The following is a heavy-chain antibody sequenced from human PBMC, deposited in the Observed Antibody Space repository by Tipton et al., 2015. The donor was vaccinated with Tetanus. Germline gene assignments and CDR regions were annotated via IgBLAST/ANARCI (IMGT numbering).Heavy chain of an antibody. CDR3: ARANIDSSKKGPFDS. J-gene: IGHJ4*02. D-gene: IGHD2/OR15-2a*01. CDR2: ISGSGSS. CDR1: GGSLRGGDYY. V-gene: IGHV4-61*03. Sequence: TLSLTCSVSGGSLRGGDYYWSLSRQSPRKGLEWLAYISGSGSSNSNHFLKSRIAVSRDTSKNHLSLNLASVTGADTAVYFCARANIDSSKKGPFDSWGQGIPVIVSA.